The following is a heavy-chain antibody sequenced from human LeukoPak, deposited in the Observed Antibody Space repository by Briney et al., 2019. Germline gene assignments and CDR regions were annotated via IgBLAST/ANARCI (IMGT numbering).Heavy chain of an antibody. CDR3: ARAVRYIVVVPAAAGPSYYFDY. CDR2: MNPNSGNT. CDR1: GYTFTSYD. Sequence: ASVKVSCKASGYTFTSYDINWVRQATGQGLEWMGWMNPNSGNTGYAQKFRGRVTMTRNTSISTAYMELSSLRSEDTAVYYCARAVRYIVVVPAAAGPSYYFDYWGQRTLVTVSS. J-gene: IGHJ4*02. V-gene: IGHV1-8*01. D-gene: IGHD2-2*01.